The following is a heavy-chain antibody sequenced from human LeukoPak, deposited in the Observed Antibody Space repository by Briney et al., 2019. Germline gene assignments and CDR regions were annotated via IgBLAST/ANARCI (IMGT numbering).Heavy chain of an antibody. CDR1: GYTFTSYG. CDR2: INPNSGGT. V-gene: IGHV1-2*02. CDR3: ARVTDFDAFDI. J-gene: IGHJ3*02. Sequence: ASVKVSCKASGYTFTSYGISWVRQAPGQGLEWMGWINPNSGGTNFAQKFQGRVTMTRDTSISTAYMGLNRLRSDDTAVYYCARVTDFDAFDIWGQGTMVTVSS.